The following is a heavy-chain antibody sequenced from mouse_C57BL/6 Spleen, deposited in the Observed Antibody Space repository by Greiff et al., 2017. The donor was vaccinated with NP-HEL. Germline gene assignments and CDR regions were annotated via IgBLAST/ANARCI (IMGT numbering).Heavy chain of an antibody. V-gene: IGHV1-81*01. Sequence: VQLQESGAELARPGASVKLSCKASGYTFTSYGISWVKQRTGQGLEWIGEIYPRSGNTYYNEKFKGKATLTADKSSSTAYMELRSLTSEDSAVYFCARSGDGYLAYWGQGTLVTVSA. J-gene: IGHJ3*01. D-gene: IGHD2-3*01. CDR1: GYTFTSYG. CDR2: IYPRSGNT. CDR3: ARSGDGYLAY.